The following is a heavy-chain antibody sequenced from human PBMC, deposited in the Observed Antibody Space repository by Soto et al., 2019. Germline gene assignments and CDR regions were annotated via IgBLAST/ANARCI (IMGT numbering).Heavy chain of an antibody. CDR2: ISGSGVIK. CDR3: AKDLMSMVRVVLPSP. J-gene: IGHJ5*02. CDR1: GFTFSNYA. Sequence: EVQLLQSGGGWVQPGGSLRLSCAASGFTFSNYAMAWVRQAPGKGLEWVSSISGSGVIKYYADSVQGRFTISRDNSNNTLSVQMNSLRVEDTAISYSAKDLMSMVRVVLPSPWGQGILVTVSS. D-gene: IGHD3-10*01. V-gene: IGHV3-23*01.